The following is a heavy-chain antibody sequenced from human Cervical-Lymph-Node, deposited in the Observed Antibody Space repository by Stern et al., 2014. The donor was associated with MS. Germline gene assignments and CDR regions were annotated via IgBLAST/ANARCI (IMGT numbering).Heavy chain of an antibody. CDR3: ARDRVDLRFLGWLGPRNYYGMDV. V-gene: IGHV3-33*01. Sequence: VHLVESGAGVVQPGRSLRLSCAASGFTFRSYGINWVRQAPGTGLEWVAFIWYDGSNQYEAACVKGRFTISRDNSKNTVTLQMNSLRDEDTAVYYCARDRVDLRFLGWLGPRNYYGMDVWGQGTTVTVSS. CDR1: GFTFRSYG. D-gene: IGHD3-3*01. CDR2: IWYDGSNQ. J-gene: IGHJ6*02.